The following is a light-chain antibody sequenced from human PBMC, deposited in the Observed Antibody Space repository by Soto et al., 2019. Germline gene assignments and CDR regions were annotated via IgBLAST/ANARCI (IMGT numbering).Light chain of an antibody. CDR2: LGS. CDR1: QSLLHSNGYNY. Sequence: DIVVTQSPLSLPVTPGEPASISCRSSQSLLHSNGYNYLDWYLQKPGQSPQLLIYLGSNRASGVPDRFSGSGSGTDFTLKISRVQAEDVGVYYCMQALRSRTFGQGTKVEIK. V-gene: IGKV2-28*01. J-gene: IGKJ1*01. CDR3: MQALRSRT.